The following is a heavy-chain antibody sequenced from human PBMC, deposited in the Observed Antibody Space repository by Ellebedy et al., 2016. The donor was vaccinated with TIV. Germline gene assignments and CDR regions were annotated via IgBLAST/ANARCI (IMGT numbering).Heavy chain of an antibody. D-gene: IGHD3-16*01. V-gene: IGHV4-31*03. Sequence: SETLSLXXTVSGDSISSGAYYWSWIRQHPGKGLEWIGYIYYSGSTYYNPSLKSRVTISIDTSKNQFSLKLSSVTAADTAVYYCARDSHPGVGVYWGQGTLVTVSS. CDR1: GDSISSGAYY. CDR2: IYYSGST. CDR3: ARDSHPGVGVY. J-gene: IGHJ4*02.